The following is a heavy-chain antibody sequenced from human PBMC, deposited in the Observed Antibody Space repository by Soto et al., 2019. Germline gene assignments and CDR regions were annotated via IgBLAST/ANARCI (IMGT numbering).Heavy chain of an antibody. CDR1: GGSISSYY. CDR3: ARHYPIGNNWNYFDY. J-gene: IGHJ4*02. CDR2: ISYTGST. Sequence: SETLSLTCSVSGGSISSYYWGWIRQPPGKGLEWIGYISYTGSTDYSPSLKSRVTISVDTSKNQFSLKVRSVTAADTAIYFCARHYPIGNNWNYFDYWGRGTLVTVS. V-gene: IGHV4-59*08. D-gene: IGHD1-1*01.